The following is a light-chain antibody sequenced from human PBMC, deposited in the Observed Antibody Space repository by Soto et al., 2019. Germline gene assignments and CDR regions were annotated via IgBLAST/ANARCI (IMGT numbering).Light chain of an antibody. CDR1: SGHTNYA. J-gene: IGLJ3*02. Sequence: QLVLTQSPSASASLGASVKLTCTLSSGHTNYAIAWHQLQPEKGPRYLMKLNSDGRHSKGDGIPDRFSGSSSGAERYLTISSLRSEDEADYYCLTWGAGIWVFGGGTKLTV. CDR2: LNSDGRH. V-gene: IGLV4-69*01. CDR3: LTWGAGIWV.